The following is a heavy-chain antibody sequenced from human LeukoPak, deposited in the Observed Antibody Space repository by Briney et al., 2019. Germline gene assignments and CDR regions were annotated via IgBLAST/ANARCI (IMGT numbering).Heavy chain of an antibody. CDR1: GFTFSSYS. J-gene: IGHJ6*03. CDR2: ISSSSSYI. CDR3: ARSSYSSSWYTPSFLSDYYMDV. D-gene: IGHD6-13*01. Sequence: GGSLRLACAASGFTFSSYSMNWVRQAPGKGLEWVSSISSSSSYIYYADSVKGRFTISRDNAKNSLYLQMNSLRAEDTAVYYCARSSYSSSWYTPSFLSDYYMDVWGKGTTVTVSS. V-gene: IGHV3-21*01.